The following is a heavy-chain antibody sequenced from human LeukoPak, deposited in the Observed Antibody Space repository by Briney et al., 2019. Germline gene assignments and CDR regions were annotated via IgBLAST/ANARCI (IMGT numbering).Heavy chain of an antibody. CDR2: ISAYNGNT. J-gene: IGHJ5*02. CDR1: GYTFTSYG. Sequence: APVKACCKAAGYTFTSYGISWVRQAPGQGLEWMGWISAYNGNTNYAQKLQGRVTMTTDTSTSTAYMGLRSLRSDDPAVYYCARRANWFDPWGQGTLVTVSS. CDR3: ARRANWFDP. V-gene: IGHV1-18*04.